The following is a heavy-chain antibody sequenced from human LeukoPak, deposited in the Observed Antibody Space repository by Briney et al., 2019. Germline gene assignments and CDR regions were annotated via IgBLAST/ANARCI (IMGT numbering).Heavy chain of an antibody. V-gene: IGHV4-34*01. Sequence: PSETLSLTCAVYGVSFSGYYWSWIRQPPGKGLEWIGEINHSGSTNYNPSLKSRVTISVDTSKNQFSLKLSSVTAADTAVYYCARAGGSGGYYYWGQGTLVTVSS. D-gene: IGHD3-22*01. CDR2: INHSGST. CDR3: ARAGGSGGYYY. J-gene: IGHJ4*02. CDR1: GVSFSGYY.